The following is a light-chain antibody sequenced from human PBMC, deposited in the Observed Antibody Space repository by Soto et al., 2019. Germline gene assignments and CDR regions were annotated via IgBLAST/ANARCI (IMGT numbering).Light chain of an antibody. Sequence: QSALTQPASVSGSLGQSITLSCMGGGGDMGAYNYVSWYQQHPGKAPKLMIYGVTHRPSGVSSRFSASKSAYTASLTISALQAEDEADYYCSSFTTTYFYVFGPGTKVTVL. V-gene: IGLV2-14*01. CDR3: SSFTTTYFYV. J-gene: IGLJ1*01. CDR1: GGDMGAYNY. CDR2: GVT.